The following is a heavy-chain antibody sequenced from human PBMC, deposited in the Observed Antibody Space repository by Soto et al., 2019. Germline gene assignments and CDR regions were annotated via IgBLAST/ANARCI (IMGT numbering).Heavy chain of an antibody. J-gene: IGHJ4*02. CDR2: ISSSGGST. CDR3: EKAQGCSYFDY. CDR1: GFTFSSNA. V-gene: IGHV3-23*01. Sequence: PGESLTLSCAASGFTFSSNAISWVRQAPRQGMEWDSGISSSGGSTYYADSVKGRFTISSDNSKNMLYLQMNNLRAEDTAVYYCEKAQGCSYFDYWGQGTLVTVSS.